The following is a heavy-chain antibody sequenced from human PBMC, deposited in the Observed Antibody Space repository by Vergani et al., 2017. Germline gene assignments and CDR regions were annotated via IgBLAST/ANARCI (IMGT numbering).Heavy chain of an antibody. D-gene: IGHD3-3*01. CDR3: ARAQGPPYYDFWSGYYTDAFDI. CDR1: GGTFSSYT. V-gene: IGHV1-69*02. J-gene: IGHJ3*02. Sequence: QVQLVQSGAEVKKPGSSVKVSCKASGGTFSSYTISWVRQAPGQGLEWMGRIIPILGIANYAQKFQGRVTITADKSTSTAYMELSSLRSEDTAVYYCARAQGPPYYDFWSGYYTDAFDIWGQGTMVTVSS. CDR2: IIPILGIA.